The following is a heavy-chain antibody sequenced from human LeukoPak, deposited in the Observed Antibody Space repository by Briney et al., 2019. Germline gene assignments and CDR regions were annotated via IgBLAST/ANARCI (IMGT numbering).Heavy chain of an antibody. J-gene: IGHJ3*02. D-gene: IGHD3-10*01. CDR3: ARNIWFGESADAFDI. Sequence: ASVKVSCKASGYTFTSYNMHWVRQAPGQGREWMGWINPNSGGTNYAQKFQGRVTMTRDTSITTAYMELSRLRSDDTAVYYCARNIWFGESADAFDIWGQGTMVTVSS. CDR2: INPNSGGT. V-gene: IGHV1-2*02. CDR1: GYTFTSYN.